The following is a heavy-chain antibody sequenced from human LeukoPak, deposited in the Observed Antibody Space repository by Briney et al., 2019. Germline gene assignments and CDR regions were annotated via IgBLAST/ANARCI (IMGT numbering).Heavy chain of an antibody. V-gene: IGHV1-2*02. Sequence: GGSLGLSCAASGFTFSNYGMRWVRQAPGQGLEWMGWINPNSGGTNYAQKFQGSVTMTRDTAISTAYMELSRLRSDDTAVYYCARSLKWELYSGIDYWGQGTLVTVSS. D-gene: IGHD1-26*01. CDR3: ARSLKWELYSGIDY. J-gene: IGHJ4*02. CDR1: GFTFSNYG. CDR2: INPNSGGT.